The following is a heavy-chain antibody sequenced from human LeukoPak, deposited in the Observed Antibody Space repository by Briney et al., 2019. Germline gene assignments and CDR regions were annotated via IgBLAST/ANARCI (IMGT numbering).Heavy chain of an antibody. V-gene: IGHV3-30*18. J-gene: IGHJ4*02. CDR2: ISYDGSNK. CDR3: AKSPYMQWLRSFDY. CDR1: GFTFSSYG. D-gene: IGHD5-12*01. Sequence: GGSLRLSCAASGFTFSSYGMHWVRQAPGKGLEWVAVISYDGSNKYYADSVKGRLTISRDNSKNTLYLQMNSLRAEDTAVYYCAKSPYMQWLRSFDYWGQGTLVTVSS.